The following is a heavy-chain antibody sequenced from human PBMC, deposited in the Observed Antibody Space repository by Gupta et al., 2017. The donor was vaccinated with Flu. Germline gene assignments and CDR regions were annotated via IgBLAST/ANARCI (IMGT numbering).Heavy chain of an antibody. J-gene: IGHJ4*02. CDR3: ARASYYDFWSGYDY. Sequence: IDWDDDKFYSTSLKTRLTISKDTSKNQVVLTMTNMDPVDTATYYCARASYYDFWSGYDYWGQGTLVTVSS. CDR2: IDWDDDK. D-gene: IGHD3-3*01. V-gene: IGHV2-70*04.